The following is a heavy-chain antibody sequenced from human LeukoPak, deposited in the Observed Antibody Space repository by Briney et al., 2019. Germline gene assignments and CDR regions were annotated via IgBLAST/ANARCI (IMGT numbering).Heavy chain of an antibody. V-gene: IGHV1-3*01. CDR3: ARDRARLLWFGELLSRANHFDY. CDR2: INAGNGNT. D-gene: IGHD3-10*01. Sequence: ASVKVSCKASGYTSTSYAMHWVRQAPGQRLEWMGWINAGNGNTKYSQKFQGRVTITRDTSASTAYMELSSLRSEDTAVYYCARDRARLLWFGELLSRANHFDYWGQGTLVTVSS. CDR1: GYTSTSYA. J-gene: IGHJ4*02.